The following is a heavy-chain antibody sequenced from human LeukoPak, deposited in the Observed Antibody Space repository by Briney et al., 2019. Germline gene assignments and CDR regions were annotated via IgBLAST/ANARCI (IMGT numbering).Heavy chain of an antibody. D-gene: IGHD5-18*01. V-gene: IGHV4-59*01. Sequence: GSLRLSCAASGFTFSSYWMSWVRQAPGKGLEWIGYIYYSGSTNYNPSLKSRVTISVDTSKNQFSLKLSSVTAADTAVYYCASLQLWPTYYYGMDVWGQGTTVTVSS. CDR1: GFTFSSYW. J-gene: IGHJ6*02. CDR3: ASLQLWPTYYYGMDV. CDR2: IYYSGST.